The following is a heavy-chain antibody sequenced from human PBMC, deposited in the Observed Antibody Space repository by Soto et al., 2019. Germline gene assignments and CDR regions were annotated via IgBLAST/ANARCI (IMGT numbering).Heavy chain of an antibody. CDR2: ISSSGTYI. Sequence: EVQLVESGGGLVKPGGSLRLSCAASGFTFSSYSMNWVRQAPGKGLEWVSSISSSGTYIYYADSVKGRFTISRDNAKNSLYLQMTSLRAEDTAVYYCATVTRAGYWGQGTLVTVSS. D-gene: IGHD4-17*01. CDR1: GFTFSSYS. CDR3: ATVTRAGY. V-gene: IGHV3-21*01. J-gene: IGHJ4*02.